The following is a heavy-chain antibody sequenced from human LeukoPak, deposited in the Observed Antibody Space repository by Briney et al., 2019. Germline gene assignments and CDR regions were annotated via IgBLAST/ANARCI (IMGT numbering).Heavy chain of an antibody. CDR1: GFTFGSYG. D-gene: IGHD6-13*01. CDR3: AKPLPMAAAGTGSFDY. J-gene: IGHJ4*02. Sequence: PGGSLRLSCAASGFTFGSYGMHWVRQAPGKGLEWVAVISYDGSNKYYADSVKGRFTISRDNSKNTLYLQMNSLRAEDTAVYYCAKPLPMAAAGTGSFDYWGQGTLVTVSS. CDR2: ISYDGSNK. V-gene: IGHV3-30*18.